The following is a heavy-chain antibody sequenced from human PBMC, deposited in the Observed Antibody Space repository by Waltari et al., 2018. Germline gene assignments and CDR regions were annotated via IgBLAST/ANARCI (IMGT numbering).Heavy chain of an antibody. D-gene: IGHD3-10*01. Sequence: QVQLQQWGAGLLKPSETLSLTCAVYGGSFSGYYWSWTRQPPGKGLEWIGEINHSGSTNYNPSLKSRVTISVDTSKNQFSLKLSSVTAADTAVYYCARRRVRGVRLDYWGQGTLVTVSS. V-gene: IGHV4-34*01. CDR2: INHSGST. CDR3: ARRRVRGVRLDY. CDR1: GGSFSGYY. J-gene: IGHJ4*02.